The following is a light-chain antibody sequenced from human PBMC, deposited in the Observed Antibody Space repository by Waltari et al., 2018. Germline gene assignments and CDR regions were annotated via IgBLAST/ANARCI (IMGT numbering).Light chain of an antibody. CDR2: EVT. J-gene: IGLJ1*01. Sequence: QSALTQPASVSGSPGQSITISCTGTSSDAGSYNYVSWYQQHPGKAPKLLIFEVTDRPSGVSNRFSGSKSGNTASLTISGLQAEDEADYYCSSYTRTTTLYVFGTGTKVTVL. CDR3: SSYTRTTTLYV. V-gene: IGLV2-14*03. CDR1: SSDAGSYNY.